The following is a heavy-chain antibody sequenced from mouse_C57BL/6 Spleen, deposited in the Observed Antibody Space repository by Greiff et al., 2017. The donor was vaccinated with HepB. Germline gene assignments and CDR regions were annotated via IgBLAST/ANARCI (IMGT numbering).Heavy chain of an antibody. J-gene: IGHJ2*01. D-gene: IGHD1-1*01. CDR3: ARSLRITTVVAGNY. CDR2: IYPRDGST. V-gene: IGHV1-85*01. CDR1: GYTFTSYD. Sequence: VQLQHSGPELVKPGASVKLSCKASGYTFTSYDINWVKQRPGQGLEWIGWIYPRDGSTKYNEKFKGKATLTVDTSSSTAYMELHSLTSEDSAVYFCARSLRITTVVAGNYWGQGTTLTVSS.